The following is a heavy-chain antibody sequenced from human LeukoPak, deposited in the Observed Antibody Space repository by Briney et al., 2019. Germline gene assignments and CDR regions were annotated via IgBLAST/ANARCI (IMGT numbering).Heavy chain of an antibody. CDR2: IYPGDSDP. Sequence: GESLKISCKGSGYSFNTYWIIWVRQLPGKGLEWMGLIYPGDSDPIYSPSFQGQVTISADKSISTAYVQWSSLRASDTAMYYCARQALGYCSGGNCYSDYWGQGTLVSVSS. J-gene: IGHJ4*02. CDR1: GYSFNTYW. CDR3: ARQALGYCSGGNCYSDY. D-gene: IGHD2-15*01. V-gene: IGHV5-51*01.